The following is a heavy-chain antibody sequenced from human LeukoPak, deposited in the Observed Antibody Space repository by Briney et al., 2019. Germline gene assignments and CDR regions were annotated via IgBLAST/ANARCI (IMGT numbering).Heavy chain of an antibody. CDR3: AREYCSGGSCYSNFGFDP. CDR2: IIPILGIA. Sequence: ASVKVSCKASEGTFSSYTISWVRQAPGQGLEWMGRIIPILGIANYAQKFQGRVTITADKSTSTAYMELSSLRSGDTAVYYCAREYCSGGSCYSNFGFDPWGQGTLVTVSS. V-gene: IGHV1-69*04. CDR1: EGTFSSYT. D-gene: IGHD2-15*01. J-gene: IGHJ5*02.